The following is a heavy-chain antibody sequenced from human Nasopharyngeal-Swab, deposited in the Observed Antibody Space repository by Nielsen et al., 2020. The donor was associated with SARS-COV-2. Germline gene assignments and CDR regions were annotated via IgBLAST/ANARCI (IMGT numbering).Heavy chain of an antibody. Sequence: GASLKISCAASGFIFDDYGMHWVRPVPGKGLEWVSLISWDGANTYYVDSVKGRFTISRDNSENSLYLQMNSLRTEDTALYYCARGVYYMSYFHTPPSDHWGQGTPVTVSS. J-gene: IGHJ4*02. CDR1: GFIFDDYG. CDR3: ARGVYYMSYFHTPPSDH. V-gene: IGHV3-43*01. CDR2: ISWDGANT. D-gene: IGHD3-10*01.